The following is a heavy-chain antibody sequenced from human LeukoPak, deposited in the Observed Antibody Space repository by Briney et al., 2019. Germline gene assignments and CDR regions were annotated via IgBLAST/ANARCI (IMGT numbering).Heavy chain of an antibody. CDR1: GGSVRSSYYY. CDR2: IYDSGST. J-gene: IGHJ5*02. CDR3: AKPYGA. Sequence: SETLSLTCTVSGGSVRSSYYYWGWIRQPPGKGLEWIGSIYDSGSTYYNPSLKSRVTISVNTSKNQFSLKLNSVTAADTAVYYCAKPYGAWGQGTLGNVSP. D-gene: IGHD3-10*01. V-gene: IGHV4-39*01.